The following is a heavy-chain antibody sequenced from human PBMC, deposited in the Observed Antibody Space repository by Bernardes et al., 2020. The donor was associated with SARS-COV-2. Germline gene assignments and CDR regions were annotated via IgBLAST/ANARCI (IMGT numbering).Heavy chain of an antibody. D-gene: IGHD3-10*01. CDR3: ARDGSGSYYYYGMDV. Sequence: GGSLRLSCAASGFIFSDYAMHWVRQAPGKGLEWVALISHDGGHKYYADSVRGRFTVSRDNSKNTLYLQMNSLRAEDTAVYYCARDGSGSYYYYGMDVWGQGTTVTVSS. CDR1: GFIFSDYA. J-gene: IGHJ6*02. V-gene: IGHV3-30*03. CDR2: ISHDGGHK.